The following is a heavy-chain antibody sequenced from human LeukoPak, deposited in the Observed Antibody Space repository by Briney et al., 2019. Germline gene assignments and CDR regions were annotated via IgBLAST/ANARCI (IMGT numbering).Heavy chain of an antibody. J-gene: IGHJ5*02. D-gene: IGHD3-10*01. Sequence: GGSLRLSCAASGFTFSSYAMSWVRQAPGKWLEWVSAISGSGGSTYYADSVKGRFTISRDNSKNTLYLQMNSLRAEDTAVYYCAKDALYYGSGSYYTDWFDPWGQGTLVTVSS. V-gene: IGHV3-23*01. CDR3: AKDALYYGSGSYYTDWFDP. CDR1: GFTFSSYA. CDR2: ISGSGGST.